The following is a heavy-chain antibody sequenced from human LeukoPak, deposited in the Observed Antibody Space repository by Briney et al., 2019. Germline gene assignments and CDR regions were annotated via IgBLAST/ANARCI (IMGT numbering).Heavy chain of an antibody. CDR3: ARDTYYYASGSYYTPYYMDV. CDR2: IYHSGST. V-gene: IGHV4-38-2*02. D-gene: IGHD3-10*01. Sequence: SETLSLTCTVSGYSISSGYYWGWIRQPPGKGLEWIGSIYHSGSTYYNPSLKSRVTISVDTSKNQFSLKLSSVIAADTAVYYYARDTYYYASGSYYTPYYMDVWGKGTTVTISS. J-gene: IGHJ6*03. CDR1: GYSISSGYY.